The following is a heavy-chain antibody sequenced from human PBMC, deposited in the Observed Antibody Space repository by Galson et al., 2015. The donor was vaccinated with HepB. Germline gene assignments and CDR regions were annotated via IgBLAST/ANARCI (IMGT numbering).Heavy chain of an antibody. Sequence: SLRLSCAASGFTFSSYGMHWVRQAPGKGLEWVAVIWYDGSNKYYADSVKGRFTISRDNSKNTLYLQMNSLRAEDTAVYYCARAKYLTFGGAHDAFDIWGQGTMVTVSS. CDR2: IWYDGSNK. CDR1: GFTFSSYG. V-gene: IGHV3-33*08. D-gene: IGHD3-16*01. J-gene: IGHJ3*02. CDR3: ARAKYLTFGGAHDAFDI.